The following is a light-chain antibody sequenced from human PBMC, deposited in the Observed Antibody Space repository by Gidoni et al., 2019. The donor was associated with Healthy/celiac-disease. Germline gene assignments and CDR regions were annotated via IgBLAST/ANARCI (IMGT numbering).Light chain of an antibody. CDR1: NIGSKS. V-gene: IGLV3-21*03. Sequence: SYVLTQPPSVSLSPGKTARITCGGNNIGSKSLHWYQQKPGQAPVLVVYYDSDRPSGIPERFSGSNSGNTATLTISRVEAGDEADYYCQVWDSSSDNKVFGGGTKLTVL. J-gene: IGLJ3*02. CDR3: QVWDSSSDNKV. CDR2: YDS.